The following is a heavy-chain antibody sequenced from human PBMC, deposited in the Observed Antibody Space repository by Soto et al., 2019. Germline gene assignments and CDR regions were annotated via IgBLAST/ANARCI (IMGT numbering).Heavy chain of an antibody. Sequence: ETLSLTCTVSGGSISSYYWSWIRQPPGKGLEWIGYIYYSGSTNYNPSLKSRVTISVDTSKNQFSLKLSSVTAADTAVYYCARTIGYCSGGSCLTPMDVWGKGTTVTVSS. J-gene: IGHJ6*03. V-gene: IGHV4-59*08. CDR2: IYYSGST. CDR1: GGSISSYY. D-gene: IGHD2-15*01. CDR3: ARTIGYCSGGSCLTPMDV.